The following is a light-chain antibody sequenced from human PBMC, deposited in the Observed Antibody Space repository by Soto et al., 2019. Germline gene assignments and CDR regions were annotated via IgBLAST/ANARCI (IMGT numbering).Light chain of an antibody. CDR2: DVS. CDR1: SSDVGAYNL. J-gene: IGLJ3*02. V-gene: IGLV2-14*03. CDR3: SSYTNTSTLV. Sequence: QSALTQPASVSGSPGQSITISCTGTSSDVGAYNLVSWYQQHPGRAPKLFIFDVSDRPSGVSNRFSGSKSGNTASLTISGLQAEDEAFYYCSSYTNTSTLVFGVGTKLTVL.